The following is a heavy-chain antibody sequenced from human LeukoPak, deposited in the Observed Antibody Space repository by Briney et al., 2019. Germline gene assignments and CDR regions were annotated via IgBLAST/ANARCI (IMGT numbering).Heavy chain of an antibody. V-gene: IGHV3-30*02. J-gene: IGHJ4*02. D-gene: IGHD6-19*01. Sequence: GGSLRLSCAASGFTFSSYGMRWVRQAPGKGLEWVAFIRYDGSNKYYADSVKGRFTISRDNSKNTLYLQMNSLRAEDTAVYYCAKERLAVAGYFDYWGQGTLVTVSS. CDR2: IRYDGSNK. CDR3: AKERLAVAGYFDY. CDR1: GFTFSSYG.